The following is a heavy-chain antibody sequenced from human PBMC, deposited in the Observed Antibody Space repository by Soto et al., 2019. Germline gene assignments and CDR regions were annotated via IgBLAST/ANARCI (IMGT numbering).Heavy chain of an antibody. V-gene: IGHV1-58*02. J-gene: IGHJ4*02. CDR2: IVVGSGNT. D-gene: IGHD1-1*01. CDR1: GFTFTSSA. Sequence: SVKVSCEASGFTFTSSAMQWVRQARGQRLEWIGWIVVGSGNTNYAQKFQERVTITRDMSTSTAYMELSSLRSEDTAVYYCAARPFELEPIYFDYWGQGTLVTVSS. CDR3: AARPFELEPIYFDY.